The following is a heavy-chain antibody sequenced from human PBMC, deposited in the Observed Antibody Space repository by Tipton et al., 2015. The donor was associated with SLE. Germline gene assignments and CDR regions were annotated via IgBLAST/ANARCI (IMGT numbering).Heavy chain of an antibody. V-gene: IGHV4-34*01. CDR3: ARLTYYYDSSGPFDI. CDR1: GGSFSGYY. Sequence: TLSLTCAVYGGSFSGYYWSWIRQPPGKGLEWIGEINHSGSTNYNPSLKSRVTISVDTSKNQFSLKLSSVTAADTAVYYCARLTYYYDSSGPFDIWGQRTMVTVSS. J-gene: IGHJ3*02. CDR2: INHSGST. D-gene: IGHD3-22*01.